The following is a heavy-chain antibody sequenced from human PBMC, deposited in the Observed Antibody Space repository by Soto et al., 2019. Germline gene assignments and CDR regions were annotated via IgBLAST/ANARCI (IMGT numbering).Heavy chain of an antibody. CDR2: ISSDGDIT. CDR1: GFTFSEYS. J-gene: IGHJ5*02. Sequence: GVSLRLSCSASGFTFSEYSMHWVRQAPGKGLQYVSTISSDGDITYYADSVKGRFTISRDNSKNTLYLQMNSLRPEDTAVYYCVKVSTFYDILTGYYSTNFFDPWGQGTLVTVSS. V-gene: IGHV3-64D*06. D-gene: IGHD3-9*01. CDR3: VKVSTFYDILTGYYSTNFFDP.